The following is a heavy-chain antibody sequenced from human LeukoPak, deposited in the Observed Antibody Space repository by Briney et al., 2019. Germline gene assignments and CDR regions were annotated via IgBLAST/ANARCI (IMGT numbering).Heavy chain of an antibody. CDR2: IYYSGST. Sequence: SETLSLTCTVSGGSISSSSYYWGWIRQPPGKGLEWIGSIYYSGSTYYNPSLKSRVTISVDTSKNQFSLKLSSVTAADTAVYYCARHLKTGRYYYYYGMDVWGQGTTVTVSS. CDR3: ARHLKTGRYYYYYGMDV. D-gene: IGHD1-14*01. CDR1: GGSISSSSYY. J-gene: IGHJ6*02. V-gene: IGHV4-39*01.